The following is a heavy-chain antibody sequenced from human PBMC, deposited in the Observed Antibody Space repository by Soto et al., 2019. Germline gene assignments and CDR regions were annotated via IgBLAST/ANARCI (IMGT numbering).Heavy chain of an antibody. CDR1: GGTFSIYT. Sequence: SVKVSCKASGGTFSIYTISWVRQAPGQGLEWMGRIIPILGIANYAQKFQGRVTITADKSTSTAYMELSSLRSEDTAVYYCASLMLVSGHMAFDIWGQGTMVTVSS. CDR2: IIPILGIA. D-gene: IGHD3-10*02. V-gene: IGHV1-69*02. J-gene: IGHJ3*02. CDR3: ASLMLVSGHMAFDI.